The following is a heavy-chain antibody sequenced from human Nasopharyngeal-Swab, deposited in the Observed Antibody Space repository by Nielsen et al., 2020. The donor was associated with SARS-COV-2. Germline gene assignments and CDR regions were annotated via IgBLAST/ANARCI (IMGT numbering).Heavy chain of an antibody. J-gene: IGHJ3*02. CDR2: ISYDGSNK. CDR3: ARDPSSSWLYDAFDI. D-gene: IGHD6-13*01. V-gene: IGHV3-30-3*01. CDR1: GFGFSSYA. Sequence: GGSLSLSWAASGFGFSSYAMHWVREAAGKGLEWVAVISYDGSNKYYADSVKGRFTISRDNSKNTLYLQMNSLRAEDTAVYYCARDPSSSWLYDAFDIWGQGTMVTVSS.